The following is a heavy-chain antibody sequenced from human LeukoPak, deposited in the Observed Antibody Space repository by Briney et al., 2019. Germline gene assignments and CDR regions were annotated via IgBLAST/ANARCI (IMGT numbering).Heavy chain of an antibody. CDR1: GFIFNNYA. D-gene: IGHD6-19*01. Sequence: PGGSLRLPCAGSGFIFNNYAMHWVRQPPWKGLEWVSGISWNSGSIDYADSVKGRFTISRDNAKNSLYLQMNSLRVEDTAFYYCAKDNRRHYTSGPNPDSLHWGQGALVTVSS. CDR3: AKDNRRHYTSGPNPDSLH. CDR2: ISWNSGSI. V-gene: IGHV3-9*01. J-gene: IGHJ4*02.